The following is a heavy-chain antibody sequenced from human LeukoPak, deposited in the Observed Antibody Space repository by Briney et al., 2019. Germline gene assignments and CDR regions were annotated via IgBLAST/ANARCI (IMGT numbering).Heavy chain of an antibody. CDR3: ARHVRERGYSYGLGFDYYYYYMDV. D-gene: IGHD5-18*01. CDR1: GGSISSSSYY. V-gene: IGHV4-39*01. CDR2: IYYSGST. J-gene: IGHJ6*03. Sequence: PSETLSLTCTVSGGSISSSSYYWGWIRQPPGKGLEWIGSIYYSGSTYYNPSLKSRVTISVDTSKNQFSLKLSSVTAADTAVYYCARHVRERGYSYGLGFDYYYYYMDVWGKGTTVTISS.